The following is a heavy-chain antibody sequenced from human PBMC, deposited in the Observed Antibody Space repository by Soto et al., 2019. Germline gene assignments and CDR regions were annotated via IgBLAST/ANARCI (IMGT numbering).Heavy chain of an antibody. V-gene: IGHV1-18*01. D-gene: IGHD1-7*01. Sequence: ASVKVSCKASVYTFTSYGISWVRQAPGQGLEWMGWISAYNGNTNYAQKLQGRVTMTTDTSTSTAYMELRSLRSDDTAVYYCARGIPATGTTDSGYYMDVWGKGTTVTVSS. CDR2: ISAYNGNT. J-gene: IGHJ6*03. CDR1: VYTFTSYG. CDR3: ARGIPATGTTDSGYYMDV.